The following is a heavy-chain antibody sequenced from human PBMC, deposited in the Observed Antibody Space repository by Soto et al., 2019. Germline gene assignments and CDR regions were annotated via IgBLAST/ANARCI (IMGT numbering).Heavy chain of an antibody. Sequence: QVQLQESGPGLVKPSQTPSLTCTVSGRSINSGDYYWSWIRQPPGKGLEWIGYIYYSGSTYYNPALKRRVNISLDTSKNQFSLRLSSVTAADTAVYYCARVGPNPHCTNGVCQFDYWGQGTLVTVSS. V-gene: IGHV4-30-4*01. CDR2: IYYSGST. J-gene: IGHJ4*02. D-gene: IGHD2-8*01. CDR3: ARVGPNPHCTNGVCQFDY. CDR1: GRSINSGDYY.